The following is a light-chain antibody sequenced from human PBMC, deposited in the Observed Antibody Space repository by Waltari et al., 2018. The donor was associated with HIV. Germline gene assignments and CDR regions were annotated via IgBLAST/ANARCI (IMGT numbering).Light chain of an antibody. CDR3: CSYAGSSPVL. CDR1: SSDVGSYNL. CDR2: EGS. V-gene: IGLV2-23*01. J-gene: IGLJ2*01. Sequence: QSALTQPASVSGSPGQSITISCTGNSSDVGSYNLVSWYQQHPGKAPKLMIYEGSKRPSGVSNRFSGSKSGSTASLTISGLQAEDEAGYYCCSYAGSSPVLFGGGTKLTVL.